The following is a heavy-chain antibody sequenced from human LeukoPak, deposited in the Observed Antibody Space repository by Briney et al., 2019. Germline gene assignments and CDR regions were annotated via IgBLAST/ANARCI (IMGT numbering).Heavy chain of an antibody. CDR2: INHSGST. V-gene: IGHV4-34*01. CDR1: AGSLSGYY. Sequence: SGTLSLTRAVYAGSLSGYYWSWIRQPPGKGLEWIGEINHSGSTNYNPSLKSRVTISVDTSKNQFSLKLSSVTAADTAVYYCARGPPYIVVVTAIGFFDYWAREPWSPSPQ. J-gene: IGHJ4*02. D-gene: IGHD2-21*02. CDR3: ARGPPYIVVVTAIGFFDY.